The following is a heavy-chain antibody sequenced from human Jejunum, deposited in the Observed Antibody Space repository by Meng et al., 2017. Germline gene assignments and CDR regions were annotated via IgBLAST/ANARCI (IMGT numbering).Heavy chain of an antibody. CDR1: GGSLRTGAYY. J-gene: IGHJ5*02. D-gene: IGHD1-7*01. CDR3: ARLGITETIGGFDP. V-gene: IGHV4-31*03. Sequence: QVQLQESGPGLVKPSQTLALTCIGSGGSLRTGAYYWSWIRQHPGKGLEWIGYIYYTGSTFYNPSLKSRVSISLETSKNQFSLKVTSVTAADTAFYYCARLGITETIGGFDPWGQGILVTVSS. CDR2: IYYTGST.